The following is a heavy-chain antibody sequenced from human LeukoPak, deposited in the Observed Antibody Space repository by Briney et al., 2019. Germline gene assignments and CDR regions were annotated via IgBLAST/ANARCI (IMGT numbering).Heavy chain of an antibody. CDR3: ARGGALTSFDS. CDR2: ISAYNGKT. V-gene: IGHV1-18*01. J-gene: IGHJ4*02. D-gene: IGHD1-26*01. CDR1: DFTFTSYG. Sequence: ASVKVSCKASDFTFTSYGISWVRQAPGQGLEWMGWISAYNGKTNYAQKFQGRVTMTTDTSTSTAYMDLRSLRSDDTAVYYCARGGALTSFDSWGQGTLITVSS.